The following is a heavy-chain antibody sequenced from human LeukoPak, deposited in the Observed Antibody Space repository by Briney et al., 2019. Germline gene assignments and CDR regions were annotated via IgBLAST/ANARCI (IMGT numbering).Heavy chain of an antibody. D-gene: IGHD2-2*01. CDR1: GYTFTSYD. J-gene: IGHJ4*02. CDR2: INPSGGST. CDR3: ARDWAYCSSTSCYPGYYFDY. V-gene: IGHV1-46*01. Sequence: GASVKVSCKASGYTFTSYDINWVRQAPGQGLEWMGIINPSGGSTSYAQKFQGRVTMTRDTSTSTVYMELSSLRSEDTAVYYCARDWAYCSSTSCYPGYYFDYWGQGTLVTVSS.